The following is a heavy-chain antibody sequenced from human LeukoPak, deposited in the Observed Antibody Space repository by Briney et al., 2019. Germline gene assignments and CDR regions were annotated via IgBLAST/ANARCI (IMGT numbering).Heavy chain of an antibody. CDR3: ARGAPGGNDYGDY. Sequence: PSETLSLTCAVSGGSVSNYYWSWIRQPPGKGLEWIGYIYYSGSTNYNPSLKSRVTISVDTSKNQLSLKLSSVTAADTAVYYCARGAPGGNDYGDYWGQGTLVTVSS. J-gene: IGHJ4*02. CDR1: GGSVSNYY. CDR2: IYYSGST. V-gene: IGHV4-59*02.